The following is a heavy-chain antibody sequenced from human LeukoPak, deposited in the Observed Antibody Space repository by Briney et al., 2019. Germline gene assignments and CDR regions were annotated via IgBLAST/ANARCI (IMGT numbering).Heavy chain of an antibody. J-gene: IGHJ6*03. CDR3: ARDSGLLNYYYYMDV. CDR2: ISYDGSNK. D-gene: IGHD3-10*01. CDR1: GFTFSSYA. V-gene: IGHV3-30*01. Sequence: GGSLRLSCAASGFTFSSYAMHWVRQAPGKGLEWVAVISYDGSNKYYADSVKGRFTISRDNSKNTLYLQMNSLRAEDTAVYYCARDSGLLNYYYYMDVWGKGTTVTVSS.